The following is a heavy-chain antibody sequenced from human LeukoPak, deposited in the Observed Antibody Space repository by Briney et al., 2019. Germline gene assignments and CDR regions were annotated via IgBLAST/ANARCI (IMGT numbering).Heavy chain of an antibody. CDR3: AREATPGVPRGSLL. CDR2: IHSDGNST. Sequence: GGSLRLSCAVSGFAFSSYWMHWVRQAPGKGLVWVSRIHSDGNSTTYADSVKGRFTISRDNAKSTLYLQMNSLRAEDTAVYYCAREATPGVPRGSLLWGQGTLVTVSS. D-gene: IGHD3-22*01. CDR1: GFAFSSYW. J-gene: IGHJ4*02. V-gene: IGHV3-74*01.